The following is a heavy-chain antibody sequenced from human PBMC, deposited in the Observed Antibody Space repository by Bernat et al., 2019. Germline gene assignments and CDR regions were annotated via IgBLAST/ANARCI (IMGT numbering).Heavy chain of an antibody. J-gene: IGHJ3*02. CDR1: GFTFSNAW. CDR2: IKSKTDGGTT. V-gene: IGHV3-15*01. Sequence: EVQLVESGGGLVKPGGSLRLSCAASGFTFSNAWMSWVRQAPGKGLEWVGRIKSKTDGGTTDYAAPVKGRFTISRDDSKNTLYLQMNSLKTEDTAVYYCTTGMGDFYAFDIWGQGTMVTVSS. CDR3: TTGMGDFYAFDI. D-gene: IGHD3-3*01.